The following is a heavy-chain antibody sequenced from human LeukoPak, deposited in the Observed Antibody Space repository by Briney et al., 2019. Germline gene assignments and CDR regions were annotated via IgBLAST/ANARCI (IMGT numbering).Heavy chain of an antibody. J-gene: IGHJ3*02. CDR1: GFTFSSYS. CDR2: ISNDGSQE. Sequence: GGSLRLSCAASGFTFSSYSMNWVRQAPGKGLEWVAVISNDGSQEKYADTVKGRFTISRDNSKNTLFLQMNSLRAEDTAVYYCARDDALGDNALDIWGQGTMVTVSS. CDR3: ARDDALGDNALDI. D-gene: IGHD3-16*01. V-gene: IGHV3-33*08.